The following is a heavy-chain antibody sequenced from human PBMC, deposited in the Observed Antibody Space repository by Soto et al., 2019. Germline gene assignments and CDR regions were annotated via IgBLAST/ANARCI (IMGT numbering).Heavy chain of an antibody. CDR2: IYYIGST. Sequence: QLLESGPGLVKPSETLSLTCTVSGGSISSSSYYWGWIRQPPGKGLEWIGSIYYIGSTYYNPSLKSRVTISVDTSKNQFALRLSSVTAADTAVYYCQIEVRGSSTLASDNWGQGTLVTVTS. CDR1: GGSISSSSYY. D-gene: IGHD3-10*01. J-gene: IGHJ4*02. CDR3: QIEVRGSSTLASDN. V-gene: IGHV4-39*02.